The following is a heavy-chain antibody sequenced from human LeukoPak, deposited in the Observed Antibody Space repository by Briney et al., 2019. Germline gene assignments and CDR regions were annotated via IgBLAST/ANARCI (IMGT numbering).Heavy chain of an antibody. CDR1: GYTFTGCS. J-gene: IGHJ4*02. Sequence: ASVKVSCKASGYTFTGCSMHWVRQAPGQGLEWMGWINPNSGATNYAQKFQGRVTMTRHTSIGTAYMELSRLTSDDTAVYYCARSPPWGSKGYYDYWGQGTLVTVSS. CDR2: INPNSGAT. CDR3: ARSPPWGSKGYYDY. D-gene: IGHD3-16*01. V-gene: IGHV1-2*02.